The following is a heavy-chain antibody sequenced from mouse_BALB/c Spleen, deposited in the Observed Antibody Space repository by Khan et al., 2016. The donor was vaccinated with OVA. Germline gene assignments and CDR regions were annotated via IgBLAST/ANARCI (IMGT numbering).Heavy chain of an antibody. CDR2: IYPYNDDT. Sequence: VQLQQPGPELVKPGASVKMSCMASGYTFTSYVIHWVRQKPGQDLEWIGYIYPYNDDTKYNEKFKGKATLTSDKSSSTAFMELSSLTSEDSAVYYCTRQLRRQGFPDWGQGTLVTVSA. CDR1: GYTFTSYV. V-gene: IGHV1S136*01. D-gene: IGHD1-2*01. J-gene: IGHJ3*01. CDR3: TRQLRRQGFPD.